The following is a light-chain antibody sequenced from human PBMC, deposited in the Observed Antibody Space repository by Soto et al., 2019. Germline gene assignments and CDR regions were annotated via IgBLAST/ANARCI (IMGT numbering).Light chain of an antibody. J-gene: IGKJ1*01. V-gene: IGKV3-20*01. CDR2: GGS. CDR3: QQYGGSPWT. CDR1: QSVSSNY. Sequence: DIVLTQSPGSLSLSPGESATLSCRASQSVSSNYLVWYQQKPGQAPRLIIYGGSRRATGIPDRFSGSGSGTDFTLTISSLEPEDFAVYYCQQYGGSPWTFGQGTKVDIK.